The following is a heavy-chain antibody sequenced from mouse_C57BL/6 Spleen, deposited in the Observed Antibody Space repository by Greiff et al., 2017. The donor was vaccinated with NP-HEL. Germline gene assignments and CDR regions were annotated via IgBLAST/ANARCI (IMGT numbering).Heavy chain of an antibody. CDR2: IYPSDSET. J-gene: IGHJ2*01. CDR1: GYTFTSYW. CDR3: ARWYTTVVENFNY. D-gene: IGHD1-1*01. V-gene: IGHV1-61*01. Sequence: QVQLQQPGAELVRPGSSVKLSCKASGYTFTSYWMDWVKQRPGQGLEWIGNIYPSDSETHYNQKFKDKATLTVDKSSSTAYMQLSSLTSEDSAVYYCARWYTTVVENFNYWGQGTTLTVSS.